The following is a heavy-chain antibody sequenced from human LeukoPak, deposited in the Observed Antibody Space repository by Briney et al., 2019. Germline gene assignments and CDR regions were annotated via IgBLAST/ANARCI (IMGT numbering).Heavy chain of an antibody. J-gene: IGHJ4*02. D-gene: IGHD3-16*01. V-gene: IGHV1-46*01. Sequence: GASVKVSCKASGYTFTSYYMHWVRQAPGQGLEWMEIINPSGGSTSYAQKFQGRVTMTRDTSTSTVYMELSSLSSEDTAVYYCARENPSMGDFDYWGQGTLVTVSS. CDR3: ARENPSMGDFDY. CDR2: INPSGGST. CDR1: GYTFTSYY.